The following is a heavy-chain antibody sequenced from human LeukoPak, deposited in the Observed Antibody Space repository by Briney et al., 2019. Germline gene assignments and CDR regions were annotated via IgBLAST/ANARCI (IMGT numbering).Heavy chain of an antibody. J-gene: IGHJ4*02. CDR3: ARDQQYSSSSRFDY. D-gene: IGHD6-6*01. CDR2: IHTSWST. CDR1: GGPISIYY. V-gene: IGHV4-4*07. Sequence: KPSETLSLPCTVSGGPISIYYWTWIRQPAGQGLEWIGRIHTSWSTNYNPSLKSRVTMSVDTSKNQFSLKLSSVTAADTAVYYCARDQQYSSSSRFDYWGQGTLVTVSS.